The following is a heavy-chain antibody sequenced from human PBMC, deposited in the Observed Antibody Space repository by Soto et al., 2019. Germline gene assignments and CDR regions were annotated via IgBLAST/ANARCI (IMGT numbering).Heavy chain of an antibody. V-gene: IGHV4-59*01. Sequence: SDTLSLTCTASGVSITSYFWSWIRQTPGKGLDWIGSISFSGATYSNPSLKGRAALSVDTSENHLSLTLNSVTSADTAVYFCARDRRDGYKRYVEFWGQGNQVTSPQ. CDR1: GVSITSYF. J-gene: IGHJ4*02. CDR3: ARDRRDGYKRYVEF. CDR2: ISFSGAT. D-gene: IGHD5-12*01.